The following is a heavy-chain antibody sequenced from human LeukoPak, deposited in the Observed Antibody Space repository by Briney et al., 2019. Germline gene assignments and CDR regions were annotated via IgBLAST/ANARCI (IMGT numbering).Heavy chain of an antibody. V-gene: IGHV5-51*01. D-gene: IGHD3-3*01. J-gene: IGHJ4*02. CDR2: IYPGDSDT. CDR1: GYSFTSYW. Sequence: GESPKISSQGSGYSFTSYWIGWVRQMPGEGLEWMGLIYPGDSDTRYNPCFQCQVTISADKSISIAYLQWSSLKASDSAMDYCARGFGVVSSAFDYWGQGTLVTVSS. CDR3: ARGFGVVSSAFDY.